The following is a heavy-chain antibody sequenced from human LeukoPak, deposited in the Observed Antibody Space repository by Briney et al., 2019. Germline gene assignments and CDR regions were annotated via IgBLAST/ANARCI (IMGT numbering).Heavy chain of an antibody. D-gene: IGHD6-13*01. CDR1: GGSFSGYY. CDR2: INHSGST. J-gene: IGHJ4*02. CDR3: HCYSSNWYYFDY. Sequence: KSSETLSLTCAVYGGSFSGYYWCWIRQPPGKGLEWIGEINHSGSTNYTPSLKSRLTISVDPSKNQSSLNLSSVTAADTAVYYCHCYSSNWYYFDYGGQRTRVTVSS. V-gene: IGHV4-34*01.